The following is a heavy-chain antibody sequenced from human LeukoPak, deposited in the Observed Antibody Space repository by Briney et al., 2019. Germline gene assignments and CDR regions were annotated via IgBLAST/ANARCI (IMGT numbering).Heavy chain of an antibody. CDR3: AKGPAMVRGTFDP. CDR2: ISYDGSNK. CDR1: GFTFSSYA. D-gene: IGHD3-10*01. V-gene: IGHV3-30*04. Sequence: GSLRLSCAASGFTFSSYAMHWVRQAPGKGLEWVAVISYDGSNKYYADSVKGRFTISRDNSKNTLYLQMNSLRTEETAVYYCAKGPAMVRGTFDPWGQGTLVTVSS. J-gene: IGHJ5*02.